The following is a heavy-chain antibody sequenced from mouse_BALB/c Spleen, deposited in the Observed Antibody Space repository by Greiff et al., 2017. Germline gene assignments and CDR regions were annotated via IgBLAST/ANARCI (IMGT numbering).Heavy chain of an antibody. Sequence: EVQVVESGGGLVQPGGSLKLSCAASGFTFSSYTMSWVRQTPEKRLEWVAYISNGGGSTYYPDTVKGRFTISRDNAKNTLYLQMSSLKSEDTAMYYCAREGNYYGSSSYWYFDVWGAGTTVTVSS. CDR1: GFTFSSYT. J-gene: IGHJ1*01. D-gene: IGHD1-1*01. CDR3: AREGNYYGSSSYWYFDV. CDR2: ISNGGGST. V-gene: IGHV5-12-2*01.